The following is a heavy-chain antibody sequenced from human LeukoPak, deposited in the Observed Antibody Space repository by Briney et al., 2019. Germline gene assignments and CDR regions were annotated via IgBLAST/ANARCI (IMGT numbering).Heavy chain of an antibody. V-gene: IGHV4-31*03. J-gene: IGHJ4*02. CDR1: GGSISSGGYY. D-gene: IGHD3-22*01. Sequence: PSETLSLTCTVSGGSISSGGYYWSWIRQHPGKGLEWIGYIYYSGSTYYNPSLKSRVTISVDTSKNQFSLKLSSVTAADTAVYYCARRVAGSGYRDYWGQGTLVTVSS. CDR2: IYYSGST. CDR3: ARRVAGSGYRDY.